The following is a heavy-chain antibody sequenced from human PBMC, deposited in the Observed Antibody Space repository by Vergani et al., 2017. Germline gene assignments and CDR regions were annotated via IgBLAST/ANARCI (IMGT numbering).Heavy chain of an antibody. D-gene: IGHD6-19*01. CDR1: GFTFSSYS. CDR3: ARSLVAGKGGY. V-gene: IGHV3-48*01. CDR2: ISTTSDTI. J-gene: IGHJ4*02. Sequence: DVQLVESGGDLVQPGGSLRLSCAASGFTFSSYSMNWVRQAPGKGLEWISYISTTSDTIYYADSVRGRFTISRDNAKNSLYLEMNSLRVEDTAVYFCARSLVAGKGGYWGQGTRVAVS.